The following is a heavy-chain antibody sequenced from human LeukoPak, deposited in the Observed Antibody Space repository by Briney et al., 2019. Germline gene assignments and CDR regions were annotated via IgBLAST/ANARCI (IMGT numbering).Heavy chain of an antibody. CDR2: IIPIFGTA. J-gene: IGHJ4*02. Sequence: SVKVSCKASGGTFSSYAISWVRRAPGQGLEWMGGIIPIFGTANYAQKFQGRVTITTDESTSTAYMELSSLRSEDTAVYYCARVGGAARSYFDYWGQGTLVTVSS. CDR1: GGTFSSYA. CDR3: ARVGGAARSYFDY. D-gene: IGHD6-6*01. V-gene: IGHV1-69*05.